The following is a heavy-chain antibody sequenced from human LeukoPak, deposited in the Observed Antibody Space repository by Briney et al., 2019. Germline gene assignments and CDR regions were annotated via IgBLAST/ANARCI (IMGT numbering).Heavy chain of an antibody. J-gene: IGHJ3*02. CDR1: GFTFDDYA. V-gene: IGHV3-9*01. Sequence: GRSLRLSCAASGFTFDDYAMHWVRQAPGKGLEWVSGISWNSGSIAYADSVKGRFTISRDNAKNSPYLQMNSLRAEDTALYYCAKGVRITMVRGAFDIWGQGTMVTVSS. D-gene: IGHD3-10*01. CDR3: AKGVRITMVRGAFDI. CDR2: ISWNSGSI.